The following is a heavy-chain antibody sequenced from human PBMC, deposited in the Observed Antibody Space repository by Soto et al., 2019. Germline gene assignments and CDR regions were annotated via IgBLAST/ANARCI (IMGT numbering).Heavy chain of an antibody. V-gene: IGHV1-3*01. Sequence: ASVKVSCKASGYTFTNNAIHWVRQATGQRLKWLGWLNAGNSNREYSQKFKGRVIITADESTSTAYMELSSLRSEDTAVYYCARHDCISSSCYYYYYYSMDVWGQGTTVTVSS. CDR1: GYTFTNNA. J-gene: IGHJ6*02. CDR3: ARHDCISSSCYYYYYYSMDV. CDR2: LNAGNSNR. D-gene: IGHD2-2*01.